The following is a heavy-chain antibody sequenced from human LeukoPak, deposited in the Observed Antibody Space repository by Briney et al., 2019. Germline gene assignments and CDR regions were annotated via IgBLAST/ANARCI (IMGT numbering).Heavy chain of an antibody. Sequence: SETLSLTCSVSGGAISTYYWSWIRQPPGKGLEWIGSIFYSGTTYYNPSLKSRVTISVDTSKNQFSLKLSSVTAADTAVYYCARRSGGVRGVKGFDPWGQGTLVTVSS. CDR2: IFYSGTT. D-gene: IGHD3-10*01. J-gene: IGHJ5*02. V-gene: IGHV4-59*12. CDR3: ARRSGGVRGVKGFDP. CDR1: GGAISTYY.